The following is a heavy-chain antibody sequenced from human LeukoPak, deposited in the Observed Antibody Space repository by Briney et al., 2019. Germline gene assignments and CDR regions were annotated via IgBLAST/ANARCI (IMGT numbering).Heavy chain of an antibody. Sequence: SETLSLTCTVSGGSISSYYWSWIRQPPGKGLEWIGYIYNSRRTYYNPSLKSRVIMSVDTSKNQFSLKLSSVTAADTAVYYCVRNFDSYNAFDIWGQGTMVTVSS. D-gene: IGHD3-22*01. CDR1: GGSISSYY. J-gene: IGHJ3*02. V-gene: IGHV4-59*12. CDR2: IYNSRRT. CDR3: VRNFDSYNAFDI.